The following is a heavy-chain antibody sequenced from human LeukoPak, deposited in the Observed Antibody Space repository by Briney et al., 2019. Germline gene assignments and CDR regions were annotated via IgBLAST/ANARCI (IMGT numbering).Heavy chain of an antibody. Sequence: SETLSLTCAVYGGPFRGFFWSWIRQAPGKGLEWIGEISHSGSSNYNPSLKSRITISVDTSKNQFSLKLSSVTAADTAVYYCARSAARPGPSTFDYWGQGTLVTVSS. CDR1: GGPFRGFF. V-gene: IGHV4-34*10. J-gene: IGHJ4*02. CDR3: ARSAARPGPSTFDY. CDR2: ISHSGSS. D-gene: IGHD6-6*01.